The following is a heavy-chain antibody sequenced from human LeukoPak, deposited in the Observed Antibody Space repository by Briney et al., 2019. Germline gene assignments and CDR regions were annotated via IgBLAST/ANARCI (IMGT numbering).Heavy chain of an antibody. CDR3: ARRGRNSSGWQDYL. J-gene: IGHJ4*02. V-gene: IGHV4-59*01. D-gene: IGHD6-25*01. CDR2: IYHTGST. Sequence: SETLSLTCTVSGGSISSYYWSWIRQPPGKGLEWIANIYHTGSTNYNPSLSSRVTISIDTAKNQFSLKLTPVTAADTAVYYCARRGRNSSGWQDYLWGQGTLVTVSS. CDR1: GGSISSYY.